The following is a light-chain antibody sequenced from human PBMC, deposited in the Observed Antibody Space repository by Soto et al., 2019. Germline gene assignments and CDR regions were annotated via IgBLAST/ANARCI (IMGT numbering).Light chain of an antibody. CDR2: AAS. J-gene: IGKJ2*01. Sequence: DIQMTQSPSSLSASVGDRVTITCRASQSISTYLNYYQQKPGKAPKLLIYAASSLQSGVPSRFSGSGSGTDFTLTISRLKPEDFADDDCEQSYSTPYTFRQGTKVEIK. CDR1: QSISTY. V-gene: IGKV1-39*01. CDR3: EQSYSTPYT.